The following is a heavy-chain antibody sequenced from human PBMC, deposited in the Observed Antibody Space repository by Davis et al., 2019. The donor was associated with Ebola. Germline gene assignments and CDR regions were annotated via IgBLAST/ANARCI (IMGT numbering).Heavy chain of an antibody. D-gene: IGHD5-18*01. V-gene: IGHV3-7*03. J-gene: IGHJ4*02. CDR3: AKGRDRYGYGDFDH. CDR2: IKQDGSEK. Sequence: GESLKISCAASGFTFSSYSMNWVRQAPGKGLEWVANIKQDGSEKYYVDSVKGRFTIFRDKSKNTVYLQMNSLRGEDTAAYYCAKGRDRYGYGDFDHWGQGTLVTVSS. CDR1: GFTFSSYS.